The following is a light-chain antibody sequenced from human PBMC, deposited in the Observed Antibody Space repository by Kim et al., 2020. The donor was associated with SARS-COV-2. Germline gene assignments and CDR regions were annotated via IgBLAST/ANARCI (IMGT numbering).Light chain of an antibody. CDR2: RNN. J-gene: IGLJ2*01. V-gene: IGLV1-47*01. CDR3: AAWDDSLSGVV. CDR1: SSNIGSNF. Sequence: ELTQPPSASGTPGQRVTISCSGSSSNIGSNFVYWYQQLPGTAPKLLIYRNNQRPSGVPDRFSGSKSGTSASLAISGLRSEDEADYYCAAWDDSLSGVVFGGGTQLTVL.